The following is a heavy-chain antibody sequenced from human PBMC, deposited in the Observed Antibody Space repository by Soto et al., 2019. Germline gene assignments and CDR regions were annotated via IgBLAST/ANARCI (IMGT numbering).Heavy chain of an antibody. J-gene: IGHJ5*02. CDR3: ARAAGTKNWFDP. CDR2: IIPIFGTA. CDR1: GGTFSSYA. V-gene: IGHV1-69*06. Sequence: ASVKVSCKASGGTFSSYAISWVRQAPGQGLEWMGGIIPIFGTANYAQKFQGRVTITADKSTSTAYMELSSLRSEDTAVYYCARAAGTKNWFDPWGQGTLVTVSS.